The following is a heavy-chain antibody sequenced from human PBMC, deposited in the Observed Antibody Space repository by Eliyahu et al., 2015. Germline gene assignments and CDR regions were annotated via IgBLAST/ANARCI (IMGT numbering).Heavy chain of an antibody. J-gene: IGHJ3*02. CDR1: GFSLSTSGVG. CDR2: IYWDDDK. V-gene: IGHV2-5*02. D-gene: IGHD3-22*01. Sequence: QITLKESGPTLVKPTQTLTLTCTFSGFSLSTSGVGVGWIRQPPGKALEWLALIYWDDDKRYSPSLKSRLTITKDTSKNQVVLTMTNMDPVDTATYYCAHNLPGHSSGYYYLAFDIWGQGTMVTVSS. CDR3: AHNLPGHSSGYYYLAFDI.